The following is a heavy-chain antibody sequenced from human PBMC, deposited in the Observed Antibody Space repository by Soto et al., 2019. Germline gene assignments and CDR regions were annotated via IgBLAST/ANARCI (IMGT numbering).Heavy chain of an antibody. D-gene: IGHD6-13*01. CDR3: ARSSGGSSWYAPDY. Sequence: QVQLVESGGGVVQPGRSLRLSCAASGFTCSGYGMHWVRQAPGEGLQWVAVLANDGSYQYYADSLKGRFTISRDNSKNTLYLQMDSLRPEDTAVYYCARSSGGSSWYAPDYWGQGTLVTVSP. CDR1: GFTCSGYG. J-gene: IGHJ4*02. V-gene: IGHV3-30*03. CDR2: LANDGSYQ.